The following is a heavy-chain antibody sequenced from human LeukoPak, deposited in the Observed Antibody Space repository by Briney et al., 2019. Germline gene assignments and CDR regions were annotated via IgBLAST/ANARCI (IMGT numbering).Heavy chain of an antibody. J-gene: IGHJ5*02. Sequence: ASVKASCKASGYTFTSYDINWVRQATGQGLEWMGGMNPNSGNTGYAQKFQGRVTMTRNTSISTAYMELSSLRSEDTAVYYCARGRGAVAGSSFDPWGQGTLVTVSS. D-gene: IGHD6-19*01. V-gene: IGHV1-8*01. CDR2: MNPNSGNT. CDR3: ARGRGAVAGSSFDP. CDR1: GYTFTSYD.